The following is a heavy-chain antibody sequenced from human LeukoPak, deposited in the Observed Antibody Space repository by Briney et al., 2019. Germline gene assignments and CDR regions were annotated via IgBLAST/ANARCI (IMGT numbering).Heavy chain of an antibody. D-gene: IGHD2-2*01. Sequence: PSQTLSLTCTVSSGSISSGGYYWSWIRQHPGKGLEWIGYIYYSGSTYHNPSLKSRVTISVDTSKNQFSLKLSSVTAADTAVYYCARGYCSSTSCYWGRAFDIWGQGTMVTVSS. CDR1: SGSISSGGYY. CDR2: IYYSGST. CDR3: ARGYCSSTSCYWGRAFDI. V-gene: IGHV4-31*03. J-gene: IGHJ3*02.